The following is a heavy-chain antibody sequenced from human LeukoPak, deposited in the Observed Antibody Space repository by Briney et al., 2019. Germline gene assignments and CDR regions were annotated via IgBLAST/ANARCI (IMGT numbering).Heavy chain of an antibody. V-gene: IGHV4-39*07. CDR2: IYYSGST. CDR1: GGSISSSSYY. D-gene: IGHD3-22*01. J-gene: IGHJ4*02. CDR3: ASFNYYDSSGLDY. Sequence: SETLSLTCTVSGGSISSSSYYWGWIRQPPGKGLEWIGSIYYSGSTHYNPSLKSRVTISVDTSKNQFSLKLSSVTAADTAVYYCASFNYYDSSGLDYWGQGTLVTVSS.